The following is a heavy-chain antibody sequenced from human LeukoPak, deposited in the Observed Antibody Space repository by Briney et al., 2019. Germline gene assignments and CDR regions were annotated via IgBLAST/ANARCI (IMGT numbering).Heavy chain of an antibody. CDR3: AKDRDYYDP. V-gene: IGHV3-30*18. J-gene: IGHJ4*02. Sequence: GRSLRLSCAASGFTFSSYGMHWVRQAPGKGLEWVAVISYDGSNKYYADSVKGRFTISRDNSKNTLYLQMNSLRAEDTAVYYCAKDRDYYDPWGQGTLVTVSS. D-gene: IGHD3-22*01. CDR2: ISYDGSNK. CDR1: GFTFSSYG.